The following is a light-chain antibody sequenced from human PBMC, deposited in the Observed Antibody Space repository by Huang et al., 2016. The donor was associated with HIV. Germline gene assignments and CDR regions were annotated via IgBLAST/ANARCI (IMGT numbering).Light chain of an antibody. CDR1: QSVSSY. Sequence: EIVLTQSPATLSLSPGDRATLSCRASQSVSSYFAWYQQKPGQAPRLLIYATSNRATGVPARFRGSGSGTDFTLTISSLEPEDFAVYYCQQRITWPPSYTFGQGTKVE. V-gene: IGKV3-11*01. CDR2: ATS. CDR3: QQRITWPPSYT. J-gene: IGKJ2*01.